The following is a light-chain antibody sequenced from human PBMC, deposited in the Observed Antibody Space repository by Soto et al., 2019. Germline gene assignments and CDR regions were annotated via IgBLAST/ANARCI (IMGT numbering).Light chain of an antibody. CDR1: SSNIGAGYD. V-gene: IGLV1-40*01. J-gene: IGLJ1*01. Sequence: QSVLTQPHSVSGAPVQRVTISCTGSSSNIGAGYDVHWYQQLPGTAPKLLIYDNNNRPSGVPDRFSGSKSGTSASLAITGLQAEDEADYYCQSYDSSLSGYVFGTGTKVTVL. CDR3: QSYDSSLSGYV. CDR2: DNN.